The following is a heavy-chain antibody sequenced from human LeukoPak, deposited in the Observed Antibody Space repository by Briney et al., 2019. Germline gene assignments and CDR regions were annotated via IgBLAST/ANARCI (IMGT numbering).Heavy chain of an antibody. Sequence: SETLSLTCTVSGGSISSYYWSWIRQPAGKGLEWIGRIYTCGSTNYNPSLKSRVTMSVDTSKNQFSLKLSSVTAADTAVYYCARDGTYYYGSGSLRRGAFDIWGQGTMVTVSS. D-gene: IGHD3-10*01. CDR3: ARDGTYYYGSGSLRRGAFDI. J-gene: IGHJ3*02. V-gene: IGHV4-4*07. CDR1: GGSISSYY. CDR2: IYTCGST.